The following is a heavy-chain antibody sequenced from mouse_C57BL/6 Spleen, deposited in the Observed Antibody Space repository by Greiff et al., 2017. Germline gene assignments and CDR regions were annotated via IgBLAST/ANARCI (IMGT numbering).Heavy chain of an antibody. CDR3: ARSGTTASMDY. V-gene: IGHV1-42*01. CDR1: GYSFTGYY. D-gene: IGHD1-2*01. Sequence: VQLQQSGPELVKPGASVKISCKASGYSFTGYYLNWVKQSPEKSLEWIGEINPSTGGTTYNQKFKAKATLTVVKSSSTAYMQLKSLTSEDSAVYYCARSGTTASMDYWGQGTSVTVSS. CDR2: INPSTGGT. J-gene: IGHJ4*01.